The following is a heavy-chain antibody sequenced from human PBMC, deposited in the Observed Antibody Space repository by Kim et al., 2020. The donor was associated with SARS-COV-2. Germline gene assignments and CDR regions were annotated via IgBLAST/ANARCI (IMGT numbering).Heavy chain of an antibody. D-gene: IGHD5-18*01. J-gene: IGHJ4*02. Sequence: ASVKVSCKASGYSLSTSGISWVRQAPGQGLEWMGWIRGSNGQTNYAQKFQGILTMTTDISTSTAYMELRSLRSDDTAIYYCAKDFGYMVDYWGQGSLVTVSS. CDR1: GYSLSTSG. CDR3: AKDFGYMVDY. V-gene: IGHV1-18*01. CDR2: IRGSNGQT.